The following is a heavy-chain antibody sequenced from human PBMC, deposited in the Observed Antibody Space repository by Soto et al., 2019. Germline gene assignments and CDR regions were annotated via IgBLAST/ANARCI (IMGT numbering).Heavy chain of an antibody. D-gene: IGHD3-10*01. V-gene: IGHV4-30-4*03. J-gene: IGHJ4*02. CDR2: IHYSGST. Sequence: QVQLQESGPGLVKPSQTLSLTCTVSGGSISSDDYYWSWIRQPPGKGLEWIGYIHYSGSTYYSPPPRGRLPRSVDRSKIHSPRGRGPVTAATTAVYYWPGIPVSPEGGGYSSVFANWGQGPRFT. CDR1: GGSISSDDYY. CDR3: PGIPVSPEGGGYSSVFAN.